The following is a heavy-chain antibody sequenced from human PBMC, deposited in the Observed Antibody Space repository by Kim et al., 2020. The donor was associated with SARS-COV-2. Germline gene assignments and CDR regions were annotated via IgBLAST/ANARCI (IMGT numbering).Heavy chain of an antibody. Sequence: SETLSLTCTVSGGSISSSGYYWGWIRQPPGKGLEWIGSIYYSGSTYYNPSLKSRVTISVDTSKNQFSLKLSSVTAADTAVYYCASEAVASINYYYYYGMDVWAQGTTVTVSS. CDR2: IYYSGST. CDR3: ASEAVASINYYYYYGMDV. V-gene: IGHV4-39*01. J-gene: IGHJ6*02. CDR1: GGSISSSGYY. D-gene: IGHD6-19*01.